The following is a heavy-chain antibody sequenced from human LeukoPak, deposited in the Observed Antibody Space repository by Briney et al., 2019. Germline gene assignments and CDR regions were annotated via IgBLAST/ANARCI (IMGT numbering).Heavy chain of an antibody. V-gene: IGHV3-23*01. Sequence: GGSLRLSCAASGLTFGTYAMTWVRQAPGKGLEWVSSIHNSGDKTFYSDSVRGRFTISRDNSKRTVYLQMNSLRADDTALYYCAKESGGDWGYFEYWGQGILVTVSS. J-gene: IGHJ4*02. D-gene: IGHD2-21*01. CDR1: GLTFGTYA. CDR3: AKESGGDWGYFEY. CDR2: IHNSGDKT.